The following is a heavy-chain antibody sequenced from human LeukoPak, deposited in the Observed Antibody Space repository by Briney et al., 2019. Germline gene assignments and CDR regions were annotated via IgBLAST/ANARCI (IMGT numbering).Heavy chain of an antibody. CDR1: GGSISSYY. J-gene: IGHJ6*03. CDR2: IYYSGST. D-gene: IGHD3-22*01. V-gene: IGHV4-59*01. CDR3: ARVGHGYYDSSGYYLRYYYYYMDV. Sequence: PSETLSLTCTVSGGSISSYYWSWIRQPPGKGLEWIGYIYYSGSTNYNPSLKSRVTISVDTSKNQFSLKLSSVTAADTAVYYCARVGHGYYDSSGYYLRYYYYYMDVWGKGTTVTVSS.